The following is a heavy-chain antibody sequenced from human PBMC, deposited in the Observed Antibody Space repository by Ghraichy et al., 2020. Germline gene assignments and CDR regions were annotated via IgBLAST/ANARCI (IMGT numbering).Heavy chain of an antibody. CDR3: ARFSREDEAVQQNWLDP. Sequence: SVKVSCKTSGDTFSNYALSWVRQAPGQGLEWMGMIVPSLNVADYAQNFQGRVSFTADKSTTTVYMVLSSLRSDDTAIYFCARFSREDEAVQQNWLDPRGQGTLVTVSA. CDR1: GDTFSNYA. J-gene: IGHJ5*02. CDR2: IVPSLNVA. D-gene: IGHD6-19*01. V-gene: IGHV1-69*04.